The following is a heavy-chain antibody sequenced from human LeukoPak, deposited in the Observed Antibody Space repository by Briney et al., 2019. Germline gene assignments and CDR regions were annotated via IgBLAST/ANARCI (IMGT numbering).Heavy chain of an antibody. D-gene: IGHD3-22*01. Sequence: GGSLRLSCAASGFTFSSYTMNWVRQAPGKGLEWVSAISGSGGSTYYADSVKGRFTISRDNSKNTLYLQMNSLRAEDTAVYYCAKATMPSYYYDSSGYSPDYFDYWGQGTLVTVSS. CDR2: ISGSGGST. CDR1: GFTFSSYT. V-gene: IGHV3-23*01. J-gene: IGHJ4*02. CDR3: AKATMPSYYYDSSGYSPDYFDY.